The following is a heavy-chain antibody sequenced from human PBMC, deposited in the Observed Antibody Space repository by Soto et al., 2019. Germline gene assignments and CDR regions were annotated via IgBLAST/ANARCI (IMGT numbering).Heavy chain of an antibody. CDR3: AVGGGGTRY. CDR2: INPGDGYT. D-gene: IGHD2-15*01. J-gene: IGHJ4*02. V-gene: IGHV1-3*01. Sequence: QVQLVQSGAEVKKPGASVKVSCKTSGYTFSSLAIHWVRQAPGQGLEWMAWINPGDGYTRLLQKFQGRVTITRDTAATPAFMELNSLTSEDTAVYYCAVGGGGTRYWGQGTLVTVSS. CDR1: GYTFSSLA.